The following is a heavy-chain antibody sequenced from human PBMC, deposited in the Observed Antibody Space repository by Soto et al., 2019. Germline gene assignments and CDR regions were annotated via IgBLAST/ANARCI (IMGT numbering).Heavy chain of an antibody. V-gene: IGHV4-59*01. CDR1: GGSISSYY. J-gene: IGHJ4*02. CDR2: IYYSGST. Sequence: SETLSHTCTVSGGSISSYYWSWIRQPPGKGLEWIGYIYYSGSTNYNPSLKSRVTISVDTSKNQFSLKLSSVTAADTAVYYCARETRSGIDYWGQGTLVTVSS. D-gene: IGHD6-19*01. CDR3: ARETRSGIDY.